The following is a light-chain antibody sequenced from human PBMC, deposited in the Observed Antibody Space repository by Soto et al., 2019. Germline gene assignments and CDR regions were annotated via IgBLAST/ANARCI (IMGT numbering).Light chain of an antibody. V-gene: IGLV2-23*01. CDR2: EGS. J-gene: IGLJ1*01. CDR1: SSDVGSYNL. CDR3: CSYAGSSSLYG. Sequence: QSVLTQPASVSGSPGQSITISCTGTSSDVGSYNLVSWYQQHPGKAPKLMIYEGSKRPSGVSNRFSGSKPGNTASLTISGLQAEDEADYYCCSYAGSSSLYGFGNGTKVTV.